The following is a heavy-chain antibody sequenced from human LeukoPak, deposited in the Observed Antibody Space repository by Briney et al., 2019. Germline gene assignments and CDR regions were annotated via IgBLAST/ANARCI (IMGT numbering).Heavy chain of an antibody. D-gene: IGHD3-16*01. V-gene: IGHV3-23*01. CDR2: VSGSGDST. CDR1: GFTFSSYA. Sequence: GGSLRLSCAASGFTFSSYAMSWVRQAPGKGLEWVSAVSGSGDSTYYADSVKGRFTISRDNSKNTLYLQMNSLRAEDTAVYYCAKLSMITFGGIPDYWGQGTLVIVSS. CDR3: AKLSMITFGGIPDY. J-gene: IGHJ4*02.